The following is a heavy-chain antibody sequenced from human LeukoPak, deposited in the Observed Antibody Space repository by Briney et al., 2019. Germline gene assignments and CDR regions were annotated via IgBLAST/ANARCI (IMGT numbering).Heavy chain of an antibody. CDR1: GGSFSGYY. J-gene: IGHJ4*02. D-gene: IGHD3-10*01. V-gene: IGHV4-34*01. Sequence: SETLSLTCAVYGGSFSGYYWSWIRQPPGKGLEWIGEINHSGSTNYNPSLKSRVTISVDTSKNQFSLKLSSVTAAGTAVYYCARGVEGYYGSGSYYYWGQGTLVTVSS. CDR2: INHSGST. CDR3: ARGVEGYYGSGSYYY.